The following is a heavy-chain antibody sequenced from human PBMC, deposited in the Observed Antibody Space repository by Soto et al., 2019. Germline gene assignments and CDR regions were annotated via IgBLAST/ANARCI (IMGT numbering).Heavy chain of an antibody. V-gene: IGHV1-46*01. CDR2: INPSGGST. D-gene: IGHD1-26*01. CDR1: GYTFTSYY. J-gene: IGHJ3*02. Sequence: ASVKVSCKASGYTFTSYYMHWVRQAPGQGLEWMGIINPSGGSTSYAQKFQGRVTMTRDTSTSTVYMELSSLRSEDTAVYYCARDILLTGGSPVDAFDIWGQGTMVTVSS. CDR3: ARDILLTGGSPVDAFDI.